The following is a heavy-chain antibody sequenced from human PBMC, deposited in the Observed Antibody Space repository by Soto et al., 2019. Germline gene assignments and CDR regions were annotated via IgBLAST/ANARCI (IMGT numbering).Heavy chain of an antibody. D-gene: IGHD6-19*01. V-gene: IGHV1-18*01. Sequence: ASVKVSCKASGYTFTSYGISWVRQAPGQGLEGMGWISAYNGNTNYAQKLQGRGTMTTDTSTSTAYMELRSLRSDDTAVYYCARDRNREQWLVLYYYYGMDVWGQGTTVTVSS. J-gene: IGHJ6*02. CDR3: ARDRNREQWLVLYYYYGMDV. CDR1: GYTFTSYG. CDR2: ISAYNGNT.